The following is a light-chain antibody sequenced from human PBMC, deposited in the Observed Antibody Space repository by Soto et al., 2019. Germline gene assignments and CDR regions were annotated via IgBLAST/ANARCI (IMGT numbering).Light chain of an antibody. CDR2: AAS. CDR1: QSISSY. Sequence: DLQMTQSPSSLSASVGDRVTIPCAASQSISSYLNWYQQKPGKAPKLLIYAASSLQSGVPSRFSGSGYGTDFNLTISSLQPEDFATYYCQQSYSTPRTFGQGTKVDIK. V-gene: IGKV1-39*01. J-gene: IGKJ1*01. CDR3: QQSYSTPRT.